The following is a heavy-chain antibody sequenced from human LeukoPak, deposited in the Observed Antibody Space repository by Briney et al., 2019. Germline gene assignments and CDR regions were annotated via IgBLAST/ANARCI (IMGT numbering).Heavy chain of an antibody. V-gene: IGHV3-30*02. CDR1: GFTFSSSG. J-gene: IGHJ6*03. Sequence: GGSLRLFCAASGFTFSSSGIHWVRQAQGKGLEWVAFIRHDGSNKYYADSVKGRFTISRDNSKNTLYLQMNSLRAEGTAVYYCAKEGMVVISTYYYYMDVWGKGTTVTVSS. CDR2: IRHDGSNK. CDR3: AKEGMVVISTYYYYMDV. D-gene: IGHD3-22*01.